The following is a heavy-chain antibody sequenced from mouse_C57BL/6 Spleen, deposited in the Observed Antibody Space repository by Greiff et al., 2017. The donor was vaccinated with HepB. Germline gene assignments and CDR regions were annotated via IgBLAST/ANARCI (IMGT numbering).Heavy chain of an antibody. V-gene: IGHV1-82*01. CDR3: ARLLGSYWYFDV. CDR1: GYASSSSW. CDR2: IYPGDGDT. D-gene: IGHD4-1*01. Sequence: QVQLQHSGPELVKPGASVKISCKASGYASSSSWMNWVKQRPGKGLEWIGRIYPGDGDTNYNGKFKGKATLTADKSSSTAYMQLSSLTSEDSAVYFCARLLGSYWYFDVWGTGTTVTVSS. J-gene: IGHJ1*03.